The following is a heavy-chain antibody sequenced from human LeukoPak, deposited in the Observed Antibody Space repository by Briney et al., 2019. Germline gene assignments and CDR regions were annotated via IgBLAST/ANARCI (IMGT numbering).Heavy chain of an antibody. Sequence: VASVKVSCQASGYTFTSYDINWVRQATGQGLEWMGWMNPNSDNTGYAQKFQGRVIMTRNTSISTAYMELSSLRSEDAAVYYCARGFKGILLWFGEPITFGIWGQGTMVTVSS. D-gene: IGHD3-10*01. CDR3: ARGFKGILLWFGEPITFGI. V-gene: IGHV1-8*01. CDR2: MNPNSDNT. CDR1: GYTFTSYD. J-gene: IGHJ3*02.